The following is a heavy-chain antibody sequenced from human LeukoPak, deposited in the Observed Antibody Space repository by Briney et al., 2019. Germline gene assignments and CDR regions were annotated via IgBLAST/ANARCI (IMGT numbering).Heavy chain of an antibody. CDR2: ISGSGGST. J-gene: IGHJ4*02. Sequence: GGSLRLSCAASGFTVSSNYMNWVRQAPGKGLEWVSAISGSGGSTYYADSVKGRFTISRDNSKNTLFLQMNSLRAEDTAVYYCAKDINSDLSFDYWGQGTLVTVSS. CDR1: GFTVSSNY. D-gene: IGHD4-23*01. V-gene: IGHV3-23*01. CDR3: AKDINSDLSFDY.